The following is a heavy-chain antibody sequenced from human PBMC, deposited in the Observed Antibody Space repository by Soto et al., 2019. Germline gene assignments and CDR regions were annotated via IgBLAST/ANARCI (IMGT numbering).Heavy chain of an antibody. Sequence: GGSLRLSCTASGFTFGDYAMSWVRQAPGKGLEWVGFIRSKAYGGTTEYAASVKGRFTISRDDSKSIAYLQMNSLKTEDTAVHYCTREGLTADAAAGKPNYYYYGMDVWGQGTTVTVSS. D-gene: IGHD6-13*01. V-gene: IGHV3-49*04. CDR2: IRSKAYGGTT. J-gene: IGHJ6*02. CDR3: TREGLTADAAAGKPNYYYYGMDV. CDR1: GFTFGDYA.